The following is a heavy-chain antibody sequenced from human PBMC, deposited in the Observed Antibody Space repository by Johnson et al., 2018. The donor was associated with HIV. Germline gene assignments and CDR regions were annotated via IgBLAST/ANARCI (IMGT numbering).Heavy chain of an antibody. CDR1: GFTFSSYA. J-gene: IGHJ3*02. CDR3: ARDEERYHAFDI. D-gene: IGHD2-2*01. Sequence: QVQLVESGGGVVQPGRSLRLSCAASGFTFSSYAMHWVRQAPGKGLEWVAVISYDGSNKYYADSVKGRFTISRDNSKNTLYLQMNSLRAEDTAVYYCARDEERYHAFDIWGQGTMVTASS. CDR2: ISYDGSNK. V-gene: IGHV3-30*14.